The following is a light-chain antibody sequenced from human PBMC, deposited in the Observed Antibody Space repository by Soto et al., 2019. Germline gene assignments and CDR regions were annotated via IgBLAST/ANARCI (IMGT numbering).Light chain of an antibody. CDR3: QQYYSLPWT. CDR2: WAS. CDR1: QSVLYSSNNKNY. Sequence: DFVMTQSPDSLAVSLGERAAINCKSSQSVLYSSNNKNYLAWFQQKPGQPPKLLIYWASTRESGVPDRFSGSGSGTDFTLTISSLQAEDVAVYYCQQYYSLPWTFGQGTKVEIK. V-gene: IGKV4-1*01. J-gene: IGKJ1*01.